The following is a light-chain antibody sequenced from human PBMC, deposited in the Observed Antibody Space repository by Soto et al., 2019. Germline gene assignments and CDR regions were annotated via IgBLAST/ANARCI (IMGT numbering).Light chain of an antibody. CDR2: LNSDGSH. V-gene: IGLV4-69*01. CDR3: QTWVSGIRV. J-gene: IGLJ3*02. Sequence: QPVLTQSPSASASLGASVKLTCTLSSGHSTYAIAWHQQQPEKGPRYLMKLNSDGSHSKGDGIPDRVSGSSSGVERYLTISSLQSEDEADYYCQTWVSGIRVFGGGTQLTV. CDR1: SGHSTYA.